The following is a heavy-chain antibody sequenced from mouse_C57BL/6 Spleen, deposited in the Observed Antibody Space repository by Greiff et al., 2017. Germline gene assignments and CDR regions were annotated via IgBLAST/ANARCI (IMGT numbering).Heavy chain of an antibody. V-gene: IGHV1-59*01. CDR3: ASYYSNYVDY. J-gene: IGHJ2*01. CDR2: IDPSDSYT. D-gene: IGHD2-5*01. CDR1: GYTFTSYW. Sequence: QVQLQQPGAELVRPGPSVKLSCKASGYTFTSYWMHWVKQRPGQGLEWIGVIDPSDSYTNYNQKFKGKATLTVDTSSSTAYVQLSSLTSEDSAVYYCASYYSNYVDYWGQGTTRTVSS.